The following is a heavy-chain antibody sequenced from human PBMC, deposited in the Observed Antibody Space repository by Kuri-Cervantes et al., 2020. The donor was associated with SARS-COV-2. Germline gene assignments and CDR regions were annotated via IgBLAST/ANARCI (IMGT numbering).Heavy chain of an antibody. J-gene: IGHJ6*02. CDR1: GYTFTSYA. V-gene: IGHV1-3*01. CDR3: TRRILLGLYYYNGIDV. Sequence: ASVKDSCKAVGYTFTSYAMHWVRQAPGQRREGMGWINAGNGNTNYAQKLQGRVTMTTDTSTNTAYMELRSLSADDTAVYYCTRRILLGLYYYNGIDVWGQGTTVTVSS. D-gene: IGHD2-2*01. CDR2: INAGNGNT.